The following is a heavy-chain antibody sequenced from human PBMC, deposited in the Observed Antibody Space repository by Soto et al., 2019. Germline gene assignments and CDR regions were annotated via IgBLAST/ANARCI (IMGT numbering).Heavy chain of an antibody. J-gene: IGHJ4*02. CDR1: GFTFSSYW. CDR3: ASRGYSGYDQFDY. Sequence: EVQLVESGGGLVQPGGSLRLSCAASGFTFSSYWMHWVRQAPGKGLVWVSRINSDGSSTSYVDSVKGRFTISRDNAKNTLYLQMNSLRAEDTAVYYCASRGYSGYDQFDYWGQGTLVTVSS. D-gene: IGHD5-12*01. CDR2: INSDGSST. V-gene: IGHV3-74*01.